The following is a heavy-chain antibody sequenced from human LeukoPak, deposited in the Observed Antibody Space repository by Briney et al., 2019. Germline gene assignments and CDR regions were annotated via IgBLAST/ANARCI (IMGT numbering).Heavy chain of an antibody. CDR3: ARTAVDYGEKLGIDY. J-gene: IGHJ4*02. CDR2: IYYSGST. CDR1: GGSISSSSYY. V-gene: IGHV4-39*07. D-gene: IGHD4-17*01. Sequence: SETLSPTCTVSGGSISSSSYYWGWIRQPPGKGLEWIGSIYYSGSTYYNPSLKSRVTISVDTSKNQFSLKLSSVTAADTAVYYCARTAVDYGEKLGIDYWGQGTLVTVSS.